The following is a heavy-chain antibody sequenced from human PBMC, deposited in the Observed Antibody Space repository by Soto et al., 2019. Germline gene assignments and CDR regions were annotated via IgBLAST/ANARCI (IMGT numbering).Heavy chain of an antibody. CDR1: GFGFTSYW. Sequence: PGASLKISCKGSGFGFTSYWIAWVRQMPGKGLGWMGAIYPADSDTRYSPSFQGQVTISADKSTSTAYLQWSSLKPSDNAIYYCGRRTGGNFFDYWRQGTQVTVSS. V-gene: IGHV5-51*01. J-gene: IGHJ4*02. CDR3: GRRTGGNFFDY. D-gene: IGHD1-1*01. CDR2: IYPADSDT.